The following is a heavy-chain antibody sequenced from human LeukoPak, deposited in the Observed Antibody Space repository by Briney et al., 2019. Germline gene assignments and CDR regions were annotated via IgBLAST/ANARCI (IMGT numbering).Heavy chain of an antibody. CDR3: ARDGYCSGGSCYSIFDY. V-gene: IGHV1-2*04. CDR1: GYTFTGYY. CDR2: INPNSGGT. Sequence: ASVKVSCKASGYTFTGYYMHWVRQAPGQGLEWMGWINPNSGGTNYAQKFQGWVTMTRDTSISTAYMGLSRLRSDDTAVYYCARDGYCSGGSCYSIFDYWGQGTLVTVSS. J-gene: IGHJ4*02. D-gene: IGHD2-15*01.